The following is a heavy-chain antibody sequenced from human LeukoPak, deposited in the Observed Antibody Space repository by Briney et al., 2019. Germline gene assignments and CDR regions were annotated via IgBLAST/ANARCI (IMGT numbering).Heavy chain of an antibody. V-gene: IGHV4-59*12. J-gene: IGHJ5*02. D-gene: IGHD3-10*01. CDR3: ARGRRVWFGEYNWFDP. CDR1: GGSISSYY. Sequence: SETLSLTCTVSGGSISSYYWSWIRQPPGKGLEWIGYIYYSGSTNYNPSLKSRVTISVDTSKNQFSLKLSSVTAADTAVYYCARGRRVWFGEYNWFDPWGQGTLVTVSS. CDR2: IYYSGST.